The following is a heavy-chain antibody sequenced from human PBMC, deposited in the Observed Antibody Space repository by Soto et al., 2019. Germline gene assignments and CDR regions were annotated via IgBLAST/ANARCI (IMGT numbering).Heavy chain of an antibody. Sequence: VASVKVSCKASGYSFTGYYIHWLRQAPGQGLEWMGIITPSGGSTSYAQQFQGRVTMTRDTSTSTVYMELSSLRSEDKAVYYCASEAGELLEGRYDDHWRPGSLVTVS. D-gene: IGHD1-26*01. V-gene: IGHV1-46*01. J-gene: IGHJ4*02. CDR3: ASEAGELLEGRYDDH. CDR2: ITPSGGST. CDR1: GYSFTGYY.